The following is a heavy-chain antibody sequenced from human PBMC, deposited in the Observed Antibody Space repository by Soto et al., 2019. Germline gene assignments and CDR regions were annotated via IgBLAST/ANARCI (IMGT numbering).Heavy chain of an antibody. V-gene: IGHV4-31*03. CDR3: ARVRRGMGYCDLYYFDC. Sequence: LSETLSLTCTVSGGSISSGGYYWSWIRQHPGKGLEWIGYIYYSGSTYYNPSLKSRVTISVDTSKNQFSLKLSSVTAADTAVYYGARVRRGMGYCDLYYFDCWGQGXLVTVYS. D-gene: IGHD4-17*01. J-gene: IGHJ4*02. CDR1: GGSISSGGYY. CDR2: IYYSGST.